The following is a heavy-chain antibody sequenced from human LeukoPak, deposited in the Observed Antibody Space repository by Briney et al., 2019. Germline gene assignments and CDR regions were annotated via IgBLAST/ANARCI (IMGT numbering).Heavy chain of an antibody. J-gene: IGHJ4*02. CDR2: ISGSGGST. D-gene: IGHD4-17*01. Sequence: PGGSLRLSCAASGFTFSSYAMSWVRQAPGKGLEWVSAISGSGGSTYYADSVKGRFTISRDNSKSTLYLQMNSLRAEDTAVYYCAKEGANEYGDYGGIFDYWGQGTLVTVSS. CDR3: AKEGANEYGDYGGIFDY. V-gene: IGHV3-23*01. CDR1: GFTFSSYA.